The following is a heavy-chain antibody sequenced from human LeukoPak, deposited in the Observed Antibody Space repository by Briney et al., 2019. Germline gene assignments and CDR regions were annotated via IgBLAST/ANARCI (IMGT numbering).Heavy chain of an antibody. J-gene: IGHJ4*02. CDR2: IIPIFGTA. Sequence: SVKVSCNASGGTFSSYAISWVRQAPGQGLEWMGGIIPIFGTANYAQKFQGRVAMTEDTSTDTAYMELSSLRSEDTAVYYCATGHSGYYFDYWGQGTLVTVSS. CDR1: GGTFSSYA. V-gene: IGHV1-69*06. CDR3: ATGHSGYYFDY. D-gene: IGHD5-12*01.